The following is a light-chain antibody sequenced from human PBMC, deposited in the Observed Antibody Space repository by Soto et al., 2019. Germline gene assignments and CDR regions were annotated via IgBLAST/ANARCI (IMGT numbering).Light chain of an antibody. CDR1: GSDVGGYNY. CDR3: SSYSTTNILV. Sequence: QSVLTQPASVSGSPGQSITISCTGTGSDVGGYNYVSWYQQYPGKAPKLLIYEVRNRPSGVSNRFSGSKSGNTASLTISGLQAEDEADYYCSSYSTTNILVFGSGTKLTVL. J-gene: IGLJ1*01. CDR2: EVR. V-gene: IGLV2-14*01.